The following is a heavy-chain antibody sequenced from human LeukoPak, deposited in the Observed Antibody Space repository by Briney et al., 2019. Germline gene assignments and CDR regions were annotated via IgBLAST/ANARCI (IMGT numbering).Heavy chain of an antibody. CDR1: GGSLSNYY. D-gene: IGHD3-9*01. Sequence: SETLSFTCTVSGGSLSNYYWSWIRQPPGKGLEWIGYIYSSGSTNYNPSLESRVTISEDTSKNQVSLKLSSVTAADTAVYYCATSRLYYDILTGYYSPEDAAFNIWGQGTMVTVSS. V-gene: IGHV4-59*08. J-gene: IGHJ3*02. CDR3: ATSRLYYDILTGYYSPEDAAFNI. CDR2: IYSSGST.